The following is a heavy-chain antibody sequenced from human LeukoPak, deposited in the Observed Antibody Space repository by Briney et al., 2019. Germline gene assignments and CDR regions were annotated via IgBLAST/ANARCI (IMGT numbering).Heavy chain of an antibody. CDR1: GYTFTGYY. CDR3: ASSSRYYDSSGYYNY. D-gene: IGHD3-22*01. CDR2: INPNSGGT. J-gene: IGHJ4*02. Sequence: RASVTVSCKASGYTFTGYYMHWVRQAPGQGLEWMGWINPNSGGTNYAQKFQGRVTMTRDTSISTAYMELSRLRSDDTAVYYCASSSRYYDSSGYYNYWGQGTLVTVSS. V-gene: IGHV1-2*02.